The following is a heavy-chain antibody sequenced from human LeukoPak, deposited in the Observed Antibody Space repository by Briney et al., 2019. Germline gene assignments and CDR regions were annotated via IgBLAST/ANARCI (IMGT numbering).Heavy chain of an antibody. CDR1: GFIFSDYS. Sequence: GGSLRLSCAASGFIFSDYSMDWVRQAPGKGLEWVSSISSSSSYIYYADSVKGRFTISRDNAKNSLYLQMNSLRAEDTAVYYCASYLRYYDYWSGYNADYYLDSWGQGTLVTVSS. J-gene: IGHJ4*02. V-gene: IGHV3-21*01. CDR3: ASYLRYYDYWSGYNADYYLDS. D-gene: IGHD3-3*01. CDR2: ISSSSSYI.